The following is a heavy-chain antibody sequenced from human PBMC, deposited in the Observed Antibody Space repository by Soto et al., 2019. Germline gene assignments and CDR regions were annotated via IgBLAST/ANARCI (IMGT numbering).Heavy chain of an antibody. D-gene: IGHD2-8*02. V-gene: IGHV2-5*02. Sequence: QITLKESGPTLVKPTQTLTLTCTFSGFSVSTSGVGVAWIRQPPGKALEWLALIYWDDDKRYSPVLQSRVTITEDSSNNQVVLTMTNEHQVDTATHYCAHKGGGGVGMDVWGQGTTVTVSS. J-gene: IGHJ6*02. CDR3: AHKGGGGVGMDV. CDR2: IYWDDDK. CDR1: GFSVSTSGVG.